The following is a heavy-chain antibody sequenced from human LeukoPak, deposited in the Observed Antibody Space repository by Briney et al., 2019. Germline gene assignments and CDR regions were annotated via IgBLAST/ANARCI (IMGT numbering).Heavy chain of an antibody. CDR3: AGMSGSYDAFDI. Sequence: GESLKISCKGSGYRFTSYWISWLRQMPGKGLEWMGRIDPSDSYTNYSPSFQGHVTISADKSISTAYLQWSSLKASDTAMYYCAGMSGSYDAFDIWGQGTMVTVSS. CDR1: GYRFTSYW. CDR2: IDPSDSYT. J-gene: IGHJ3*02. D-gene: IGHD1-26*01. V-gene: IGHV5-10-1*01.